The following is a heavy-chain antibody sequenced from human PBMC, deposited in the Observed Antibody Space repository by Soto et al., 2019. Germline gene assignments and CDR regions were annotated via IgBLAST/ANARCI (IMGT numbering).Heavy chain of an antibody. CDR2: ITKDGSEK. CDR3: TRGDCNSETVDGFDY. D-gene: IGHD2-21*02. CDR1: GFNFRSYS. J-gene: IGHJ4*02. Sequence: EVQLVESGGGLVRPGGSLRLSCTVSGFNFRSYSMSWVSQAPGKGLEWVANITKDGSEKYYVDSVKGRFTISRDNAEHSVDLQMNSLRAGDTAVYYCTRGDCNSETVDGFDYWGQGTLVTVSS. V-gene: IGHV3-7*01.